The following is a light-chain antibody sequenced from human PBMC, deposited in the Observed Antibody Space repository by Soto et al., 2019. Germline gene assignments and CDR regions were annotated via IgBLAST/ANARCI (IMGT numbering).Light chain of an antibody. CDR2: EVN. CDR3: YSHTTSTTLWV. Sequence: QSALTQPASVSGSLGQSITISCTGINSDVDDYNYVSWYQQHPDRAPKLIIYEVNKRPSEISNRFSGSTSGNTASLTISGLQAEDEADYYCYSHTTSTTLWVFGGGTKLTVL. J-gene: IGLJ3*02. CDR1: NSDVDDYNY. V-gene: IGLV2-14*01.